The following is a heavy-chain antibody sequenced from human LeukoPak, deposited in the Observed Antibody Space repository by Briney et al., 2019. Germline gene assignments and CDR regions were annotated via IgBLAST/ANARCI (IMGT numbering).Heavy chain of an antibody. J-gene: IGHJ6*03. D-gene: IGHD3-3*01. Sequence: GGSLRLSCAASGFTFSSYSMNWVRQAPGKGLEWVSSISSSSSYIYYADSVKGRFTISRDNAKNSLYLQMNSLRAEDTAVYYCARDLGGTYYDFWSGYFHHYYYMDVWGKGTTATVSS. CDR2: ISSSSSYI. V-gene: IGHV3-21*01. CDR3: ARDLGGTYYDFWSGYFHHYYYMDV. CDR1: GFTFSSYS.